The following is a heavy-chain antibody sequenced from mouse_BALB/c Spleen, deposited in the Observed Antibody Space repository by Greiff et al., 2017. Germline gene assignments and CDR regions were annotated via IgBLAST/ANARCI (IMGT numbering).Heavy chain of an antibody. V-gene: IGHV5-9-4*01. CDR1: GFTFSSYA. Sequence: EVQVVESGGGLVKPGGSLKLSCAASGFTFSSYAMSWVRQSPEKRLEWVAEISSGGSYTYYPDTVTGRFTISRDNAKNTLYLEMSSLRSEDTAMYYCARDYYGSSHWYFDVWGAGTTVTVSS. J-gene: IGHJ1*01. CDR2: ISSGGSYT. CDR3: ARDYYGSSHWYFDV. D-gene: IGHD1-1*01.